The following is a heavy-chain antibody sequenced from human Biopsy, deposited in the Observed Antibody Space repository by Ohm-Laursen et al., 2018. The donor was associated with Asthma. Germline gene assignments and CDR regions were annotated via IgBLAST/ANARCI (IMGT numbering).Heavy chain of an antibody. CDR1: GFVFSQCG. D-gene: IGHD3-22*01. CDR3: ARQSGQDYGDSSGFDI. J-gene: IGHJ3*02. CDR2: VSSDGHNK. Sequence: SLRLSCSASGFVFSQCGMHWVRQGPGKGPEWVALVSSDGHNKYYEDSVKGRFTISRDNSRNRLYLQINRLTVEDSAVYFCARQSGQDYGDSSGFDIWGQGTKVAVSS. V-gene: IGHV3-30*03.